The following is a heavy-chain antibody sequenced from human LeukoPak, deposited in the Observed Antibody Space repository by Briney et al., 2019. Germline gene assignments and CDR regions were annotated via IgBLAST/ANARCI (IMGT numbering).Heavy chain of an antibody. D-gene: IGHD2-2*01. CDR3: ARGVYCSSTSCYGSAFDI. J-gene: IGHJ3*02. CDR1: GGSFSGYY. CDR2: INHSGST. V-gene: IGHV4-34*01. Sequence: SETLSLTCAVYGGSFSGYYWSWIRQPPGEGLEWIGEINHSGSTNYNPSLKSRVTISVDTSKNQFSLKLSSVTAADTAVYYCARGVYCSSTSCYGSAFDIWGQGTMVTVSS.